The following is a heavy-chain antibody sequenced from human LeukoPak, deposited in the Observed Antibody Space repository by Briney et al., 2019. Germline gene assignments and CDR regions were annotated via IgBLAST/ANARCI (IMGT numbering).Heavy chain of an antibody. Sequence: ASVKVSCKASGYTFTGYAMHWVRQAPGQGLEWVGRLDPNSGGTNYAQDFQGRVTITRDTSINTAYMELSRLRSDDTAKYYCTRDLTISGPIGIWGQGTLLTVSA. CDR2: LDPNSGGT. V-gene: IGHV1-2*06. J-gene: IGHJ4*02. CDR3: TRDLTISGPIGI. CDR1: GYTFTGYA. D-gene: IGHD3-9*01.